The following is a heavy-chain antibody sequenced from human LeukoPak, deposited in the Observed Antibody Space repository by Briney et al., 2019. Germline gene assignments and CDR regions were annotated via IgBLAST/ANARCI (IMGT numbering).Heavy chain of an antibody. D-gene: IGHD2-2*01. CDR2: IYYSGST. J-gene: IGHJ5*02. CDR3: ASYLVGGWFDP. CDR1: GDSINSLDL. V-gene: IGHV4-59*11. Sequence: SGTLSLTCTVSGDSINSLDLWSWVRQPPGKGLEWIGYIYYSGSTNYNPSLKSRVTISVDTSKNQFSLKLSSVTAADTAVYYCASYLVGGWFDPWGQGTLVTVSS.